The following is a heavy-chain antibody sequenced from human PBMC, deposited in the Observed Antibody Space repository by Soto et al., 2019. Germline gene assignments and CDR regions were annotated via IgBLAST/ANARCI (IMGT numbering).Heavy chain of an antibody. D-gene: IGHD2-2*03. V-gene: IGHV4-30-2*01. CDR2: IYHSGST. CDR3: ARVGWISRGGTGLSWFDP. Sequence: QLQLQESGSGLVKPSQTLSLTCAVSGGSISSGGYSWSWIRQPPGKGLEWIGYIYHSGSTYYNPSLKSRVTISVDRSKNQFSRKLSSVTAADTAVYYCARVGWISRGGTGLSWFDPWGQGTLVTVSS. J-gene: IGHJ5*02. CDR1: GGSISSGGYS.